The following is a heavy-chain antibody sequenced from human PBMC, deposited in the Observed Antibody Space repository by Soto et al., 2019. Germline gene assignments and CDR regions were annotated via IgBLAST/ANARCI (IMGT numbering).Heavy chain of an antibody. J-gene: IGHJ4*02. CDR3: ARGDSVLRYFDLLNFDY. V-gene: IGHV1-2*04. CDR2: INPNSGGT. Sequence: ASVKVSCKASGYTFTGYYMHWVRQAPGQGLEWMGWINPNSGGTNYAQKFQGWVTMTRDTSISTAYMELSRLRSDDTAVYYCARGDSVLRYFDLLNFDYWGQGTLVTVSS. CDR1: GYTFTGYY. D-gene: IGHD3-9*01.